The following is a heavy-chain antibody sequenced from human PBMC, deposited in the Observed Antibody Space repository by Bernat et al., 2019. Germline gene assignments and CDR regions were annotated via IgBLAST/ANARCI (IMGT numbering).Heavy chain of an antibody. J-gene: IGHJ5*02. CDR2: ISGSAANT. CDR3: VKWGRIAAAGGWFEP. CDR1: GFTFSSYA. V-gene: IGHV3-23*01. Sequence: EVQLLESGGGLVQPGGSLSLSCAASGFTFSSYAMSWVRQAPGKGLKWVSAISGSAANTYYADSGKGRFTISRDNPKNTLYLQMNSLRAEDTAVYYCVKWGRIAAAGGWFEPWGQGTLVTVSS. D-gene: IGHD6-13*01.